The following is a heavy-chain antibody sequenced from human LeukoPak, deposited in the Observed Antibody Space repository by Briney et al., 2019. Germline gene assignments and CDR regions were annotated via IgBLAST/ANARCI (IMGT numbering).Heavy chain of an antibody. J-gene: IGHJ4*02. CDR3: ARETYYYDSSGYSQFDY. Sequence: SETLSLTCTVSGGSISSYYWSWIRQPPGKGLEWIGSIYYSGSTYYNPSLKSRVTISVDTSKNQFSLKLSSVTAADTAVYYCARETYYYDSSGYSQFDYWGQGTLVTVSS. CDR1: GGSISSYY. CDR2: IYYSGST. D-gene: IGHD3-22*01. V-gene: IGHV4-39*07.